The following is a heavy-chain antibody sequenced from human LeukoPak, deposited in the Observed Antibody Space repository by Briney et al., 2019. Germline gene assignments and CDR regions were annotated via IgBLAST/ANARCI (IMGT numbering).Heavy chain of an antibody. CDR1: GGSFSGYY. Sequence: PSETLSLTCAVYGGSFSGYYWSWIRQPPGKGLEWIGEINHSGSTNYNPSLKSRVTISVDTSKNQFSLKLSSVTAADTAVYYCVRGRNKTGPRYNWFDPWGQGTLVTVSS. V-gene: IGHV4-34*01. D-gene: IGHD1-1*01. CDR2: INHSGST. CDR3: VRGRNKTGPRYNWFDP. J-gene: IGHJ5*02.